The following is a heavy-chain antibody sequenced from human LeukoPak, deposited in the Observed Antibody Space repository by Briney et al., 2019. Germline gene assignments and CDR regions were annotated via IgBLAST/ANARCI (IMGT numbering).Heavy chain of an antibody. V-gene: IGHV1-46*01. CDR3: ARDDSSGPFWY. J-gene: IGHJ4*02. Sequence: ASVKASCKASGYTFTSYYMHWVRQAPGQGLEWMGIINPSGGSTSYAQKFQGRVTMTRDTSTSTVYMELSSLRSEDTAVYYCARDDSSGPFWYWGQGTLVTVSS. D-gene: IGHD3-22*01. CDR1: GYTFTSYY. CDR2: INPSGGST.